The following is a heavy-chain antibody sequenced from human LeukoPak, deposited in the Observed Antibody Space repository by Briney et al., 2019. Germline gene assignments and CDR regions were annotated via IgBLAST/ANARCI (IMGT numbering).Heavy chain of an antibody. D-gene: IGHD2-15*01. V-gene: IGHV1-8*03. Sequence: ASVKVSCKASGYTFTGYYMHWVRQAPGQGLEWMGWMNPNSGNTGYAQKFQDRVTITRNTSISTAYMELSSLRSEDTAVYYCARGGGGSGYYYYYYYMDVWGKGTTVTVSS. CDR2: MNPNSGNT. CDR1: GYTFTGYY. J-gene: IGHJ6*03. CDR3: ARGGGGSGYYYYYYYMDV.